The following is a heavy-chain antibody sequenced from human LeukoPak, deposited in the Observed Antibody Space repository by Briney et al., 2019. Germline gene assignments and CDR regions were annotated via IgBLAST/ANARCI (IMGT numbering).Heavy chain of an antibody. Sequence: SVKVSCKASGYTFTSYGISWVRQAPGQGLEWMGWIIPILGIANYAQKFQGRVTITADKSTSTAYMELSSLRSEDTAVYYCARGPVRGNWYFDLWGRGTLVTASS. CDR3: ARGPVRGNWYFDL. V-gene: IGHV1-69*10. CDR2: IIPILGIA. J-gene: IGHJ2*01. D-gene: IGHD3-16*01. CDR1: GYTFTSYG.